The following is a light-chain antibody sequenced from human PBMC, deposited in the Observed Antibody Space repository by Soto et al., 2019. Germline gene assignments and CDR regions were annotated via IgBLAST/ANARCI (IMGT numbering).Light chain of an antibody. J-gene: IGLJ1*01. V-gene: IGLV2-14*01. Sequence: QSVLTQPASVSGSPGQSITISCTGTSSDVGLYDYVSWYQHHPGKAPRLMIYEVTNRPSGVSDRFSGSKSGNTASLTISGLQAEDEADYYCCSYTSSDTYVFGSATKVTVL. CDR1: SSDVGLYDY. CDR2: EVT. CDR3: CSYTSSDTYV.